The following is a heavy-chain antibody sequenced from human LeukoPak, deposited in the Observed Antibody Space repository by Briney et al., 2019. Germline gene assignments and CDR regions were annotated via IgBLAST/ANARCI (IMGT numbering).Heavy chain of an antibody. CDR3: ARGWLAESIVVTPYNY. V-gene: IGHV1-69*13. J-gene: IGHJ4*02. Sequence: SVKVSCMASGGTFSNYAINCVRHAPGQGREWMGGIITIFGKGNYTQTFQGRVTITADESTRTAYMELSSLRFEDTAVYCCARGWLAESIVVTPYNYWGRGTLVSVSS. CDR1: GGTFSNYA. CDR2: IITIFGKG. D-gene: IGHD4-23*01.